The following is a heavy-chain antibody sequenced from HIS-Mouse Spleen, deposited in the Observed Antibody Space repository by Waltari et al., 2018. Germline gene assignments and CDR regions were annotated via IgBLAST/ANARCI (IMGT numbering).Heavy chain of an antibody. Sequence: QLQLQESGPGLVKPSETLSLTCTVSGGSISSSSYYWGWIRQPPGKGLGWIGGIYYCGGTSYTPRIRSRFTMSLDTSTIQSSVKLSSVPAADTAVYYCAREIPYSSSWYDWYFDLWGRGTLVTVSS. V-gene: IGHV4-39*07. D-gene: IGHD6-13*01. CDR3: AREIPYSSSWYDWYFDL. J-gene: IGHJ2*01. CDR2: IYYCGGT. CDR1: GGSISSSSYY.